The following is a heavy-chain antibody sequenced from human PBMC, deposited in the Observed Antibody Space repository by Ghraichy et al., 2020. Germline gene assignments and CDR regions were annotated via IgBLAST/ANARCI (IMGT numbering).Heavy chain of an antibody. Sequence: ASVKVSCKVSGYTLTELSMHWVRQAPGKGLEWMGSFDPEDGETLYAQKFQGRVTMTEDTSTDTAYMELSSLRSEDTAVYYCATLPVRWELIPSQLNAFDIWGQVTMVTVSS. CDR3: ATLPVRWELIPSQLNAFDI. CDR1: GYTLTELS. D-gene: IGHD1-26*01. CDR2: FDPEDGET. V-gene: IGHV1-24*01. J-gene: IGHJ3*02.